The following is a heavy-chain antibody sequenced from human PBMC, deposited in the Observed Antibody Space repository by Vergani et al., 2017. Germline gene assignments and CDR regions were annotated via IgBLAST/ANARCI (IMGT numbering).Heavy chain of an antibody. J-gene: IGHJ6*02. V-gene: IGHV1-69*01. CDR1: GGTFSSYA. CDR3: ARARGGYCSSTSCYYYYYYGMDV. CDR2: IIPIFGTA. D-gene: IGHD2-2*01. Sequence: QVQLVQSGAEVKKPGSSVKVSCKASGGTFSSYAISWVRQAPGQGLEWMGGIIPIFGTANYAQKFQGRVTITADESTSTAYMELSSLRSEDTAVYYCARARGGYCSSTSCYYYYYYGMDVWGQGTTVTVSS.